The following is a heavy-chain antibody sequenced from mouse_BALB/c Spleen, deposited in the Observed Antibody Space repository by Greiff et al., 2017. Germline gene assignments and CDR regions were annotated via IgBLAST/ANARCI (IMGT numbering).Heavy chain of an antibody. Sequence: DVKLQESGGGLVQPGGSLKLSCAASGFDFSRYWMSWVRQAPGKGLEWIGEINPDSSTINYTPSLKDKFIISRDNAKNTLYLQMSKVRSEDTALYYCAYGNYAMDYWGQGTSVTVSS. V-gene: IGHV4-1*02. D-gene: IGHD2-1*01. J-gene: IGHJ4*01. CDR2: INPDSSTI. CDR3: AYGNYAMDY. CDR1: GFDFSRYW.